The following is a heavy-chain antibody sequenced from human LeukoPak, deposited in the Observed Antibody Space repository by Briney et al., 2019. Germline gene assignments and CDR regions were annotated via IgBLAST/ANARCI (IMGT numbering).Heavy chain of an antibody. J-gene: IGHJ4*02. V-gene: IGHV3-66*01. D-gene: IGHD6-19*01. Sequence: GGSLKLSCAASGFTVSSNYMSWVRQAPGKGLEWVSVIYSGGSTYYADSVKGRFTISRDNSKNTLYLQMNSLRAEDTAVYYCARASSILIDYWGQGTLVTVSS. CDR3: ARASSILIDY. CDR2: IYSGGST. CDR1: GFTVSSNY.